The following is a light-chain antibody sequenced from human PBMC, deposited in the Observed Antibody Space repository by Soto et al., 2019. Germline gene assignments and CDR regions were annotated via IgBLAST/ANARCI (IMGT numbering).Light chain of an antibody. CDR3: CSYADNTDYV. Sequence: QSALTQLPSASGSLGQSVTISCTGASSDVGAYNYVSWYQQHPGKAPKLMIYEVTRRPSGVPDRFSGSKSGNTASLNVSGLQAEDEADYYCCSYADNTDYVFGTGTKV. V-gene: IGLV2-8*01. J-gene: IGLJ1*01. CDR1: SSDVGAYNY. CDR2: EVT.